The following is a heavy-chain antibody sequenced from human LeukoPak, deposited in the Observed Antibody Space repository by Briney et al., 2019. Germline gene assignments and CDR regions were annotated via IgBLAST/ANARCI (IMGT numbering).Heavy chain of an antibody. CDR2: IYYSGST. CDR3: ARDPTRSGLDY. J-gene: IGHJ4*02. D-gene: IGHD4-11*01. V-gene: IGHV4-59*01. CDR1: GGSISSYY. Sequence: SETLSLTCAVSGGSISSYYWSWIRQPPGKGLEWIGYIYYSGSTNYNPSLKSRVTISVDTSKNQFSLKLSSVTAADTAVYYCARDPTRSGLDYWGQGTLVTVSS.